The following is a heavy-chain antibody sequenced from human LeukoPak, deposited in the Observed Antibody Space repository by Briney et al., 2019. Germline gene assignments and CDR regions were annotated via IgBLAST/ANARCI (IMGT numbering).Heavy chain of an antibody. D-gene: IGHD6-19*01. CDR2: ISSSSSYI. Sequence: PGGSLRLSCAASGFTFSSYSMNWVRQAPGKGLEWVSSISSSSSYIYYPDSVQGRFTISRDNSKNTLYLQMNSLRAEDTAVYYCAKAPKPIAVAYIDYWGQGTLVTVSS. V-gene: IGHV3-21*04. J-gene: IGHJ4*02. CDR3: AKAPKPIAVAYIDY. CDR1: GFTFSSYS.